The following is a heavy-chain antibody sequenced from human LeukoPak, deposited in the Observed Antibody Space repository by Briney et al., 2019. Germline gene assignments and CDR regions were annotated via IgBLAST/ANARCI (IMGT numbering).Heavy chain of an antibody. D-gene: IGHD3-3*01. CDR3: ATDFWSGYYDGSGYRHSDY. J-gene: IGHJ4*02. CDR2: ISSSSNFI. CDR1: GFTFSGSA. Sequence: PGGSLRLSCAASGFTFSGSAMHWVRQAPGKGLEWVSSISSSSNFIYYADSVKGRFTISRDNAKSSLYLQMNSLGVEDTAVYYCATDFWSGYYDGSGYRHSDYWGQGTLVTVSS. V-gene: IGHV3-21*01.